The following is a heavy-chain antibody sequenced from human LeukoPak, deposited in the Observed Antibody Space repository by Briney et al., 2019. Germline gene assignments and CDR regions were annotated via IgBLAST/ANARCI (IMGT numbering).Heavy chain of an antibody. J-gene: IGHJ6*02. CDR2: ISYDGSNK. CDR1: GFTFSSYG. V-gene: IGHV3-30*18. D-gene: IGHD3-3*01. Sequence: GGSLRLCCAASGFTFSSYGMHWVRQAPGKGLEWVAVISYDGSNKYYADSVKGRFTISRDNSKNTLYLQMNSLRAEDTAVYYCAKDRSGYYDFWSGYYGTYGMDVWGQGTTVTVSS. CDR3: AKDRSGYYDFWSGYYGTYGMDV.